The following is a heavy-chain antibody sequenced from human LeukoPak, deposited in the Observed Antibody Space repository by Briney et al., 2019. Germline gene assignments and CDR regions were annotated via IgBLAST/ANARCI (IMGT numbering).Heavy chain of an antibody. CDR2: ISGSGGST. J-gene: IGHJ4*02. V-gene: IGHV3-23*01. CDR3: AKDGSATGYYFDN. Sequence: PGGSLRLSCTASGFTFSNYATGWVRQAPGKGLEWVSGISGSGGSTHYADSVKGRFTISRDNSKNKVYLQMNSLRAEDTAIYYCAKDGSATGYYFDNWGQGTLVTVSS. CDR1: GFTFSNYA. D-gene: IGHD6-19*01.